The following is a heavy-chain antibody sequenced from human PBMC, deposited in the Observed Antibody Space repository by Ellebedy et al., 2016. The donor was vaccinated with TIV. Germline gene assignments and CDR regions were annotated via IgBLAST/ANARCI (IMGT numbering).Heavy chain of an antibody. CDR2: ISPYNGNT. D-gene: IGHD3-16*02. CDR1: SYTFTSYG. J-gene: IGHJ4*02. CDR3: ARGPHFVWGSYRPQAYFFDN. Sequence: AASVKVSCKASSYTFTSYGLSWVRQAPGQGLEWMAWISPYNGNTNYAQKFQGRLTLTTDTSTGTADIELRSLAYDDTAVYYCARGPHFVWGSYRPQAYFFDNWGQGSLVTVSS. V-gene: IGHV1-18*04.